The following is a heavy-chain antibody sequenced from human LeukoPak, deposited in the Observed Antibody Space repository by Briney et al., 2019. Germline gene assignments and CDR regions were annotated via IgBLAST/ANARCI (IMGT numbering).Heavy chain of an antibody. Sequence: ASVKVSCKASGYTFIDYYIHWVRQAPGQGLECMGWINPNSGGRNYAQKFQGRVTMTRDTSISTANMELSRLRSDDTAVYYCARCGSGSYFSWLDPWGQGTLVTVSS. CDR1: GYTFIDYY. D-gene: IGHD3-10*01. CDR3: ARCGSGSYFSWLDP. CDR2: INPNSGGR. V-gene: IGHV1-2*02. J-gene: IGHJ5*02.